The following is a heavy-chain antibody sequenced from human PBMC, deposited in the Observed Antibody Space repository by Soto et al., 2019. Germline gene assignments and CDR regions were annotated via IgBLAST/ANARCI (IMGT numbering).Heavy chain of an antibody. V-gene: IGHV3-9*01. Sequence: QTGGSLRLSCAASGFTFDDYAMHWVRQAPGKGLEWVSGISWNSGSIGYADSVKGRFTISRDNAKNSLYLQMNSLRAEDTALYYCAKEDNHRVFNYWGQGTLVTVSS. J-gene: IGHJ4*02. CDR2: ISWNSGSI. D-gene: IGHD2-15*01. CDR3: AKEDNHRVFNY. CDR1: GFTFDDYA.